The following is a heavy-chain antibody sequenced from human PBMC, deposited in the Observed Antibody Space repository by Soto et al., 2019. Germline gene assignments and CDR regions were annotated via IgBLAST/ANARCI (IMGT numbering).Heavy chain of an antibody. Sequence: EVQLVESGGGLVQPGGSLRLSCAASGFTFSSYSMNWVRQAPGKGLEWVSYISSSSSTIYYAESVKGRLTISRDNAKNSLYLQMNSLRAEDTAVYYCARHPDRIAQIGWFDPWGQATLVTVSS. CDR2: ISSSSSTI. CDR1: GFTFSSYS. J-gene: IGHJ5*02. D-gene: IGHD6-13*01. V-gene: IGHV3-48*01. CDR3: ARHPDRIAQIGWFDP.